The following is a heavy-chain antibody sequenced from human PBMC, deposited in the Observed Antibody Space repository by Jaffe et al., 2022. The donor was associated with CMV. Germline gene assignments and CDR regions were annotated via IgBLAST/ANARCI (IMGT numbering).Heavy chain of an antibody. V-gene: IGHV4-59*01. CDR2: IYYSGST. Sequence: QVQLQESGPGLVKPSETLSLTCTVSGGSISSYYWSWIRQPPGKGLEWIGYIYYSGSTNYNPSLKSRVTISVDTSKNQFSLKLSSVTAADTAVYYCARDYYDSSGYLAFDIWGQGTMVTVSS. J-gene: IGHJ3*02. CDR3: ARDYYDSSGYLAFDI. CDR1: GGSISSYY. D-gene: IGHD3-22*01.